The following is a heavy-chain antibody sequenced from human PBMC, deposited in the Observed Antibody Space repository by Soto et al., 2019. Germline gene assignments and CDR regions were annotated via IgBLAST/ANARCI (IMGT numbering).Heavy chain of an antibody. V-gene: IGHV1-46*03. CDR1: GYTFTSYY. CDR3: AASSYDYVWGVDDAFDI. Sequence: QVQLVQSGAEVKKPGASVKGSCKASGYTFTSYYMHWVRQAPGQGLEWMGISNPSGGSTSYAQKFQGRVTMTRDTSTSTVYMELSSLRSEDTAVYYCAASSYDYVWGVDDAFDIWGQGTMVTVSS. CDR2: SNPSGGST. J-gene: IGHJ3*02. D-gene: IGHD3-16*01.